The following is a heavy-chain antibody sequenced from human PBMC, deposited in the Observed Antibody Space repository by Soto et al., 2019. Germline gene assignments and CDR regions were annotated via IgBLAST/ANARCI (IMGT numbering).Heavy chain of an antibody. Sequence: QVQLVQSGAEVKKPGSSVKVSCKASGGTFSSYAISWVRQAPGQGLEWMGGIIPMYGTANYAQKFQGRVTITADKSTSTAYMELSSLRSEDTAVYYCARSVAPAYGITDYDFWSGYSRFYGMDVWGQGTTVTVSS. CDR3: ARSVAPAYGITDYDFWSGYSRFYGMDV. D-gene: IGHD3-3*01. CDR1: GGTFSSYA. V-gene: IGHV1-69*06. J-gene: IGHJ6*02. CDR2: IIPMYGTA.